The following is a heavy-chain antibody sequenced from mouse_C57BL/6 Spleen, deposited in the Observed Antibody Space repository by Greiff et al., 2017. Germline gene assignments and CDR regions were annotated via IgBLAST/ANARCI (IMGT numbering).Heavy chain of an antibody. CDR1: GFNIKDYY. Sequence: EVQLMESGAELVKPGASVKLSCTASGFNIKDYYMHWVKQRPEQGLEWIGGIDPEDGETKYASKFQGKATITADTSSNTAYLQLSSLTSEDTAVYYCAGGYDAIYFGCWGQGTTLTVSS. V-gene: IGHV14-2*01. J-gene: IGHJ2*01. CDR3: AGGYDAIYFGC. CDR2: IDPEDGET. D-gene: IGHD2-3*01.